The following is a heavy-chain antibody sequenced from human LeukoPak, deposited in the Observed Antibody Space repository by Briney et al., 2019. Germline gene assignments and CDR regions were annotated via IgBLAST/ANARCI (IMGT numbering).Heavy chain of an antibody. CDR3: YITMIAVVGNYFDY. D-gene: IGHD3-22*01. Sequence: SETLSLTCAVSGYSISSGYYWGWIRQPPGKGLEWIGSIYHSGSTYYNPSLKSRVTISVDTSKNQFSLKLSSVTAADTAVYYCYITMIAVVGNYFDYWGQGTLVTVSS. J-gene: IGHJ4*02. CDR1: GYSISSGYY. CDR2: IYHSGST. V-gene: IGHV4-38-2*01.